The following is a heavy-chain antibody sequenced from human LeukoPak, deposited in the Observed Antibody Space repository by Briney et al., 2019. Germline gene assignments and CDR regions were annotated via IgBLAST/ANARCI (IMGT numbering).Heavy chain of an antibody. D-gene: IGHD1-26*01. CDR1: GFTVSSNY. CDR3: ASLTLGAIRTISYAFDL. Sequence: GGSLRLSCAASGFTVSSNYMSWVRQAPGQGPEWVSYISPTGSTIYYADSVRGRFTISRSSGKNSLYLQMTSLRPEDTAMYYCASLTLGAIRTISYAFDLWGQGTMVTVYS. J-gene: IGHJ3*01. CDR2: ISPTGSTI. V-gene: IGHV3-48*01.